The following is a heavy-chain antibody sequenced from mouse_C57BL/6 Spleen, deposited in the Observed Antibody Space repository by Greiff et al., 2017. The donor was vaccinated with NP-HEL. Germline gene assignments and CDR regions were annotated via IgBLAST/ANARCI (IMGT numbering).Heavy chain of an antibody. CDR1: GYTFTSYW. CDR3: ATYGNYAWFAY. V-gene: IGHV1-64*01. J-gene: IGHJ3*01. D-gene: IGHD2-1*01. CDR2: IHPNSGST. Sequence: QVQLQQSGAELVKPGASVKLSCKASGYTFTSYWMHWVKQRPGQGLEWIGMIHPNSGSTNYNEKFKSKATLTVDKSSSTAYMQLSSLTSEDSAVYYCATYGNYAWFAYWGQGTLVTVSA.